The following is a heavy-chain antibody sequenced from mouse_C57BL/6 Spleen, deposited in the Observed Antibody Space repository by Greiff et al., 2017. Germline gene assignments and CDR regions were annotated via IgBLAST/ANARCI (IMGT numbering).Heavy chain of an antibody. D-gene: IGHD1-1*01. CDR2: IYPGDGDT. CDR3: AGYYGSSFAY. V-gene: IGHV1-82*01. CDR1: GYAFSSSW. Sequence: VQLQQSGPELVKPGASVKISCKASGYAFSSSWMNGVKQRPGKGLEWIGRIYPGDGDTNYNGKFKGKATLTADKSSSTAYMQLSSLTSEDSAVYFCAGYYGSSFAYWGQGTLVTVSA. J-gene: IGHJ3*01.